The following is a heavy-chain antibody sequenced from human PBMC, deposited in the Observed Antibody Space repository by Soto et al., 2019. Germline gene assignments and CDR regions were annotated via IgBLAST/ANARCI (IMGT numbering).Heavy chain of an antibody. CDR2: IWYDESNK. CDR3: ARDNYGSDY. CDR1: EFPFSAYA. J-gene: IGHJ4*02. Sequence: QVQLVESGGGVVQPGGSLRLSCAASEFPFSAYAMHWVRQAPGKGLEWVAVIWYDESNKYYADSVRGRFTISRDNSKNTLFLQMNSLRAEDTALYYGARDNYGSDYWGQGTLVTVS. V-gene: IGHV3-33*01. D-gene: IGHD3-10*01.